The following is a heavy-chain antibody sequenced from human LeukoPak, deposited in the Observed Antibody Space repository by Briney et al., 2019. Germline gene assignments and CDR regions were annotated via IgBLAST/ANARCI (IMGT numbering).Heavy chain of an antibody. V-gene: IGHV3-30*02. CDR3: AKGRVVPAAILGY. D-gene: IGHD2-2*02. Sequence: GGSLRLSCTASGFTFSSYGMHWVRQAPGKGLEWVAFIRYDGSNKYYADSVKGRLTISRDNSKNTLYLQMNSLRAEDTAVYYCAKGRVVPAAILGYWGQGTLVTVSS. CDR2: IRYDGSNK. CDR1: GFTFSSYG. J-gene: IGHJ4*02.